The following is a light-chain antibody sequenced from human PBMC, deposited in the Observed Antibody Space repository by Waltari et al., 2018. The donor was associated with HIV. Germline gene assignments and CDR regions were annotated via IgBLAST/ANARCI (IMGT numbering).Light chain of an antibody. Sequence: QPVLTQPPSVSGAPVQRVTISCTRSSPNIGAIYDVHWYQQLLGTAPKLLIYANDDRPSGVPDRFSGSKSGASASLAITGLQAEDGADYYCQSDDSTLRVVFGGGTKLTVL. V-gene: IGLV1-40*03. J-gene: IGLJ2*01. CDR2: AND. CDR1: SPNIGAIYD. CDR3: QSDDSTLRVV.